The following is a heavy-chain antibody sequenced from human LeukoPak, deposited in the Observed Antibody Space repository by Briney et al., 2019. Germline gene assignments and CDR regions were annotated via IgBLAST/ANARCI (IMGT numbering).Heavy chain of an antibody. D-gene: IGHD2/OR15-2a*01. J-gene: IGHJ4*02. Sequence: SETLSLTCAVSGGSISSGSWWGWIRQPPGKGLEWIGEIHHSGSTNYNPSFKSRVTISVDKSKNQFSLKLSSVTAADTAVYYCARESFLYYFDYWGQGTLVTVSS. CDR3: ARESFLYYFDY. V-gene: IGHV4-4*02. CDR1: GGSISSGSW. CDR2: IHHSGST.